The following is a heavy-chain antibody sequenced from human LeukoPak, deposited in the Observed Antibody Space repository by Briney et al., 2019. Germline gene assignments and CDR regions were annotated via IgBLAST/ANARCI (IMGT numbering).Heavy chain of an antibody. J-gene: IGHJ4*02. CDR1: GFTFSNAW. V-gene: IGHV3-15*01. Sequence: GGSLRLSCAASGFTFSNAWMSWVRQAPGKGLEWVGRIKSKTGGGTTDYAAPVKGRFTISRDDSKNTLYLQMNSLKTEDTAVYYCTTDYYGSGSYSSWGQGTLVTVSS. CDR3: TTDYYGSGSYSS. D-gene: IGHD3-10*01. CDR2: IKSKTGGGTT.